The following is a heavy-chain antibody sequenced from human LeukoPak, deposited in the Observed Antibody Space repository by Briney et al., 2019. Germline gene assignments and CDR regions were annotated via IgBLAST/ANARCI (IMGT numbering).Heavy chain of an antibody. V-gene: IGHV3-21*01. CDR1: GFTFSSYS. D-gene: IGHD3-10*01. Sequence: PGGSLRLPCAASGFTFSSYSMNWVRQAPGKGLEWVSSISSSSSYIYYADSVKGRFTISRDNAKNSLYLQMNSLRAEDTAVYYCARGAIQKPAFDYWGQGTLATVSS. CDR2: ISSSSSYI. J-gene: IGHJ4*02. CDR3: ARGAIQKPAFDY.